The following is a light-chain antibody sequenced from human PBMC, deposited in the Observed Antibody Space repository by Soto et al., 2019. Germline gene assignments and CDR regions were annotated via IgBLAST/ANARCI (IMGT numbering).Light chain of an antibody. CDR3: QQYGSSPGT. Sequence: PGERATLSCRASQSVSSSCLAWYQQTPGQAPRLLIYGASRRATGIPDRFSGSGSGTDFSLTISRLEPEDFAVYFCQQYGSSPGTFGQGTKVEIK. CDR2: GAS. J-gene: IGKJ1*01. CDR1: QSVSSSC. V-gene: IGKV3-20*01.